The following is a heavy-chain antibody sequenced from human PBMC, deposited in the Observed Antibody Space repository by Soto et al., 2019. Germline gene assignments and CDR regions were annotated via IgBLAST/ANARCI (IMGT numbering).Heavy chain of an antibody. D-gene: IGHD3-22*01. Sequence: EVQLVESGGGLVKPGGSPRLSCAASGFRFSTYSMNWVRQAPGKGLEWVASISTTNSYIYYADSVRGRFTISRDNAKNSLFLQMNSLRAEDTAVCYCTRDPVPDSSGYFPFDYWGQGTLVTVSS. CDR2: ISTTNSYI. CDR3: TRDPVPDSSGYFPFDY. J-gene: IGHJ4*02. V-gene: IGHV3-21*01. CDR1: GFRFSTYS.